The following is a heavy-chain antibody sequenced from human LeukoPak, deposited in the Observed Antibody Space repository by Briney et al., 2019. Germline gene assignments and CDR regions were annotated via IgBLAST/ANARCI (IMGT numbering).Heavy chain of an antibody. CDR1: GFTFDDYA. Sequence: GGSLRLSCAASGFTFDDYAMHWVRQAPGKGLEWVSGISWNSGSIGYADSVKGRFTISRDNAKNSLYLQMNSLRAEDTALYYCAKSKIPGIAAAGVDYWGQGTLVTVSS. V-gene: IGHV3-9*01. D-gene: IGHD6-13*01. CDR3: AKSKIPGIAAAGVDY. J-gene: IGHJ4*02. CDR2: ISWNSGSI.